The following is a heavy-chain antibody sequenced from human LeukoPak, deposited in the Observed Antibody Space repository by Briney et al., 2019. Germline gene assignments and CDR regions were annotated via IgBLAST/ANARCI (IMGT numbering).Heavy chain of an antibody. J-gene: IGHJ4*02. CDR3: ARQNSLIAVAGYFDY. CDR2: IYYNGST. V-gene: IGHV4-39*01. CDR1: GGSISSSSYY. Sequence: PSETLSLTCTVSGGSISSSSYYWGWIRQPPGKGLEWIGSIYYNGSTYYNPSLKSRVTIPVDTSKNQFSLKLSSVTAADTAVYYCARQNSLIAVAGYFDYWGQGTLVTVSS. D-gene: IGHD6-19*01.